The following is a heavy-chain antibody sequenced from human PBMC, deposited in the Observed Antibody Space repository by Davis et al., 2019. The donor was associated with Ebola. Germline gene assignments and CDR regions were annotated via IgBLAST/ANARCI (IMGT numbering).Heavy chain of an antibody. Sequence: GESLKISCAASGFTFSSYDMHWVRQATGKGLEWVSAIGTAGDPYYPGSVKGRFTISRDISKNTLYLQMNSLRVEDTAVYYCAKAIYCSGGSCNLQFDYWGQGTLVTVSS. CDR1: GFTFSSYD. J-gene: IGHJ4*02. V-gene: IGHV3-13*05. D-gene: IGHD2-15*01. CDR2: IGTAGDP. CDR3: AKAIYCSGGSCNLQFDY.